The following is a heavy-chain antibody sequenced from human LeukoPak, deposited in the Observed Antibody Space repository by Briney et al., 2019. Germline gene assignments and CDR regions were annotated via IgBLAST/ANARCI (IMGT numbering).Heavy chain of an antibody. D-gene: IGHD2-2*02. CDR3: ARGGRHCSSTSCYRTRAEGRRFDY. CDR2: INHSGST. V-gene: IGHV4-34*01. CDR1: GGSFSGYY. J-gene: IGHJ4*02. Sequence: SETLSLTCAVYGGSFSGYYWSWIRQPPGKGLEWIGEINHSGSTNYNPSLKSRVTISVDTSKNQFSLKLSSVTAADTAVYYCARGGRHCSSTSCYRTRAEGRRFDYWGQGSLVTVSS.